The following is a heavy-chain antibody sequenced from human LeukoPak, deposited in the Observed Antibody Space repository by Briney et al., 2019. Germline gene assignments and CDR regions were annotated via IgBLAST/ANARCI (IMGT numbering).Heavy chain of an antibody. CDR3: ARAKDYYYDSSGLFDY. V-gene: IGHV4-61*08. CDR2: IYYSGST. CDR1: GGSISSGGYY. Sequence: SETLSLTCTVSGGSISSGGYYWSWIRQPPGKGLEWIGYIYYSGSTNYNPSLKSRVTISVDTSKNQFSLKLSSVTAADTAVYYCARAKDYYYDSSGLFDYWGQGTLVTVSS. D-gene: IGHD3-22*01. J-gene: IGHJ4*02.